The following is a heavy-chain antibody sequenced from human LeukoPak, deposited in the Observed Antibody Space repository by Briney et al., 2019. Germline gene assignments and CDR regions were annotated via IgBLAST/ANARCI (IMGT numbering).Heavy chain of an antibody. D-gene: IGHD3-16*02. CDR1: GGTFSSYA. CDR2: IIPIFGTA. J-gene: IGHJ4*02. Sequence: ASVKVSCKASGGTFSSYAISWVRQAPGQGLEWMGGIIPIFGTANCAQKFQGRVTITTDESTSTAYMELSSLRSEDTAVYYCARGSYDYVWGSYRCPDYWGQGTLVTVSS. V-gene: IGHV1-69*05. CDR3: ARGSYDYVWGSYRCPDY.